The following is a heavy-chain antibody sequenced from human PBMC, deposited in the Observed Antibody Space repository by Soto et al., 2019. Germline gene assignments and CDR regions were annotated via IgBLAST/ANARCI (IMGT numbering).Heavy chain of an antibody. D-gene: IGHD2-15*01. J-gene: IGHJ3*02. CDR1: GFSLNTRAVG. CDR3: AHRHDLGGFDI. CDR2: INWNDEG. V-gene: IGHV2-5*01. Sequence: SGPTLVNPTQTLTLTCTFSGFSLNTRAVGVGWIRQPSGKALEWLALINWNDEGRYSPSLKDRLTITKDTSRNHVVLTMTNVDPVDTATYYCAHRHDLGGFDIWGQGTTVTVSS.